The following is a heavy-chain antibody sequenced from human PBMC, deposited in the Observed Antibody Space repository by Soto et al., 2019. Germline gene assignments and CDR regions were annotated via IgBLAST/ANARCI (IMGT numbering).Heavy chain of an antibody. D-gene: IGHD3-10*01. CDR2: INHSGST. J-gene: IGHJ1*01. Sequence: NPSETLSLTCAVYGGSFSGYYWSWIRQPPGKGLEWIGEINHSGSTNYNPSLKSRVTISVDTSKDQFSLKLSSVTAADTAVYYCARGNLGGYYKRPAEYLQHWGQGTLVTVSS. V-gene: IGHV4-34*01. CDR3: ARGNLGGYYKRPAEYLQH. CDR1: GGSFSGYY.